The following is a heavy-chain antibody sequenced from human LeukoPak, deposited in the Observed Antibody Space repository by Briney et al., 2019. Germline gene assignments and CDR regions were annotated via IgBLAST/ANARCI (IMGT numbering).Heavy chain of an antibody. CDR2: IIPILGIA. V-gene: IGHV1-69*04. J-gene: IGHJ4*02. CDR3: ARSPEAAGSSDY. D-gene: IGHD6-13*01. CDR1: GGTFSSYA. Sequence: ASVKVSCKASGGTFSSYAISWVRQAPGQGLEWMGRIIPILGIANYAQKFQGRVTITADKSTSTAYMELSSLRSDDTAVYYCARSPEAAGSSDYWGQGTLVTVSS.